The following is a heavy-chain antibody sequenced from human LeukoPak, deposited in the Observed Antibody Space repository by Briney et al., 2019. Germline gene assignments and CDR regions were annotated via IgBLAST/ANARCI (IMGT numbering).Heavy chain of an antibody. CDR3: AKDRRLAAFDY. CDR1: GFSFSSYS. J-gene: IGHJ4*02. CDR2: ISRSSTTI. D-gene: IGHD6-25*01. Sequence: GGSLTLSCAASGFSFSSYSMNWVRQAPGKGLEWISYISRSSTTINYADSMKGRFTTSRDNAKNSLYLQMNSLRAEDTAVYYCAKDRRLAAFDYGGQGTLVTVSS. V-gene: IGHV3-48*01.